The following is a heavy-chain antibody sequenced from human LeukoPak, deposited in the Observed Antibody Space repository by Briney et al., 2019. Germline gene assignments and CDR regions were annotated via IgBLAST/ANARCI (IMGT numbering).Heavy chain of an antibody. CDR1: GGSISSYY. CDR3: ARDPRYCSSTSCYEGGSYFDY. CDR2: IYTSGST. D-gene: IGHD2-2*01. Sequence: SETLSLTCTVSGGSISSYYWSWIRQPAGKGLEWIGRIYTSGSTNYNPSLKSRVTMSVDTSKNQFSLKLSSVTAADTAVYYCARDPRYCSSTSCYEGGSYFDYWGQGTLVTVSS. V-gene: IGHV4-4*07. J-gene: IGHJ4*02.